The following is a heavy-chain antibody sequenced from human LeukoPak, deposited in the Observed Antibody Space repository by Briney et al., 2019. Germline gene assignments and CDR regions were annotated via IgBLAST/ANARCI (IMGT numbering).Heavy chain of an antibody. V-gene: IGHV3-7*01. D-gene: IGHD1-26*01. CDR3: AKIYGGGSYYTDY. Sequence: PGGSLRLSCAVSGFTFSKYWMSWVRQAPGKGLEWVANIKQDGSEKYYMDSVKGRFTISRDNAKNSLYLQMNSLRVEDTAVYYCAKIYGGGSYYTDYWGQGTLVTVSS. CDR2: IKQDGSEK. CDR1: GFTFSKYW. J-gene: IGHJ4*02.